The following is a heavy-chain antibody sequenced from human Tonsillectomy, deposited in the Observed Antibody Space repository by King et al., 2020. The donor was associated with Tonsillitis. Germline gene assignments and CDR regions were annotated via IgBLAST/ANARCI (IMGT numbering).Heavy chain of an antibody. CDR1: GYTFTGYY. V-gene: IGHV1-2*02. Sequence: HVQLVQSGAEVKKPGASVKVSCKASGYTFTGYYMHWVRQAPGQGLEWMGWINPNSGGTNYAQKFQGRVTMTRDTSISTAYMELSRLRSDDTAVYYCARDPIEVVVAVTGSGWFDPWGQGTLVTVSS. J-gene: IGHJ5*02. CDR3: ARDPIEVVVAVTGSGWFDP. D-gene: IGHD2-15*01. CDR2: INPNSGGT.